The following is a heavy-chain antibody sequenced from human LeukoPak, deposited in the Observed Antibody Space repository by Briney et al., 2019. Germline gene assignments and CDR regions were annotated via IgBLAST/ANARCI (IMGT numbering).Heavy chain of an antibody. CDR1: GFTFSGHS. CDR2: INLDGSER. V-gene: IGHV3-7*01. J-gene: IGHJ4*02. D-gene: IGHD6-13*01. CDR3: GRVIAGAIDY. Sequence: EGSLRLSCAASGFTFSGHSMTWVRQAPGKGLEWVANINLDGSERFYVDFVKGRFTTSRDNADNSMYLQMNSLRAEDTAVYYCGRVIAGAIDYWGQGTLVTVSS.